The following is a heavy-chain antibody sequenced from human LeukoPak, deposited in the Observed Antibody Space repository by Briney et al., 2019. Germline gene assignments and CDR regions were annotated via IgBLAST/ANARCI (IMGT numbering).Heavy chain of an antibody. Sequence: ASVKVSCKASGGTFSSYAISWVRQAPGQGLEWMGGIIPIFGTANYAQKFQGRVTITADESTSTAYMELSSLRSEDTAVYYCAKEGDPGIAAAGIRRRIDYWGQGTLVTVSS. CDR1: GGTFSSYA. D-gene: IGHD6-13*01. CDR2: IIPIFGTA. J-gene: IGHJ4*02. V-gene: IGHV1-69*13. CDR3: AKEGDPGIAAAGIRRRIDY.